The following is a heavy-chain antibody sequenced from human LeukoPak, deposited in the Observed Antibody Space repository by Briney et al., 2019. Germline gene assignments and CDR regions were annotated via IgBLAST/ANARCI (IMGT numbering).Heavy chain of an antibody. J-gene: IGHJ4*02. CDR1: GGSISSSY. CDR3: AGDPRNYDFWSGSISFFDY. D-gene: IGHD3-3*01. Sequence: SETLSLTCTVSGGSISSSYWSWIRQPAGKGLEWIGRIYTSGSTNYNPSLKSRVTMSVDTSKNQFSLKLSSVTAADTAVYYCAGDPRNYDFWSGSISFFDYWGQGTLVTVSS. CDR2: IYTSGST. V-gene: IGHV4-4*07.